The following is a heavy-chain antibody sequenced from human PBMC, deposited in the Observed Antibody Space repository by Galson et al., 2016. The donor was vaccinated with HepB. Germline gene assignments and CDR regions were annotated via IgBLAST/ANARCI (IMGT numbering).Heavy chain of an antibody. D-gene: IGHD5-12*01. J-gene: IGHJ4*02. V-gene: IGHV3-30*03. CDR2: ILYDGHNR. CDR1: GFTFSRYG. CDR3: ARDAGSGDDGASGYFDY. Sequence: SLRLSCAASGFTFSRYGMHWVRQAPGKGLEWVSLILYDGHNRYYADSVKGRFTVSRDNSKNTLFLHMSNLRPADTALYYCARDAGSGDDGASGYFDYWGQGTLVTVSS.